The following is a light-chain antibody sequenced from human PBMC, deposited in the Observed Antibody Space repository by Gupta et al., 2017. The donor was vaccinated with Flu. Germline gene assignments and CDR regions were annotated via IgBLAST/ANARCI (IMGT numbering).Light chain of an antibody. Sequence: DIQMTQSPSSLSASVGDRVTITCRASQGIGNYLNWYQQKPGKAPKLLIYGASSWQSGVSSTFSGSGYGKDFTLTISSRQEEDFATYYCQQSYSSPLVTFGGGTMVEIK. CDR1: QGIGNY. CDR2: GAS. J-gene: IGKJ4*01. CDR3: QQSYSSPLVT. V-gene: IGKV1-39*01.